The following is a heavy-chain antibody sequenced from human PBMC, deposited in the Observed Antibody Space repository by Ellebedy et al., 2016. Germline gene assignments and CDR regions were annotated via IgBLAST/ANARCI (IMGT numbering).Heavy chain of an antibody. V-gene: IGHV4-34*01. CDR3: ARGFYGGNSEGKDY. J-gene: IGHJ4*02. CDR1: GGSFSGYY. CDR2: INHSGST. D-gene: IGHD4-23*01. Sequence: SETLSLTCAVYGGSFSGYYWSWIRQPPGKGLEWIGEINHSGSTNYNPSLKSRVTISVDTSKNQFSLKLSSVTAADTAVYYCARGFYGGNSEGKDYWGQGTLVTVSS.